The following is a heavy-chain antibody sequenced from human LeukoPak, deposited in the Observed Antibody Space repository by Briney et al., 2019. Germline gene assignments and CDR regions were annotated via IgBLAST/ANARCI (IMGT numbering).Heavy chain of an antibody. CDR1: GFTFSSYH. V-gene: IGHV3-21*01. CDR2: ISTSSSSSSYI. J-gene: IGHJ4*02. CDR3: ARRATTERGHSYGLDY. D-gene: IGHD5-18*01. Sequence: GGSLRLSCVVSGFTFSSYHMNWVRQAPGKGLEWVSSISTSSSSSSYIYYADSVTGRSTISRDNAKNSLYLQMNSLRAEDTAVYYCARRATTERGHSYGLDYWGQGTLVTVSS.